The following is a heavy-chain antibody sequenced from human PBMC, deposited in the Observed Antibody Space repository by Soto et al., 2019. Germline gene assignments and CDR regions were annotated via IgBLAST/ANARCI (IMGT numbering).Heavy chain of an antibody. Sequence: AKVACKARRDSVTSYALHSARHAPGQGLEWMGWINAGNGNTKYSQKFQGRVTITRDTSASTAYMELSSLRSEDTAVYYCARDILFAYWGQGTLVTVSS. D-gene: IGHD2-15*01. J-gene: IGHJ4*02. CDR1: RDSVTSYA. CDR3: ARDILFAY. CDR2: INAGNGNT. V-gene: IGHV1-3*01.